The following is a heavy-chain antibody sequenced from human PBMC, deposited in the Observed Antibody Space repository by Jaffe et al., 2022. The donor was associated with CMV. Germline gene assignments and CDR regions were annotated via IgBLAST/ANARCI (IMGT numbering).Heavy chain of an antibody. CDR1: GFTFSTFE. J-gene: IGHJ1*01. Sequence: EGYLVESGGGLVQPGGSLRLSCAASGFTFSTFEMNWVRQAPGKGLEWISNVSSSGSITYYAESVKGRFTISRDNGKNSLYLQMNSLRAEDTAVYYCASGGNCVNGLCSNVAYFQRWGQGTLVTVSS. CDR3: ASGGNCVNGLCSNVAYFQR. CDR2: VSSSGSIT. V-gene: IGHV3-48*03. D-gene: IGHD2-15*01.